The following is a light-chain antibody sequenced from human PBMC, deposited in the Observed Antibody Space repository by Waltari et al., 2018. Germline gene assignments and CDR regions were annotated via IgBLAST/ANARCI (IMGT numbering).Light chain of an antibody. V-gene: IGLV2-14*03. CDR2: DVT. J-gene: IGLJ1*01. CDR3: SSYTTSSTVYV. CDR1: SSYVCTYDY. Sequence: QSALTQPASVSGATGQSITIYCTGTSSYVCTYDYVPWYQQHPGKAPKLMIYDVTKRPSGIANRFSGSKSGNTASLTISGLQAEDEADYYCSSYTTSSTVYVFGTGTKVTVL.